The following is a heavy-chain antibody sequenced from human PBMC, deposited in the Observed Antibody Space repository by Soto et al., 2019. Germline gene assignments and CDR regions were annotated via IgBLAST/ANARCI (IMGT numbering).Heavy chain of an antibody. CDR1: GFTFGDYA. J-gene: IGHJ6*03. Sequence: GGSLRLSCTASGFTFGDYAMSWFRQAPGKGLEWVGFIRSKAYGGTTEYAASVKGRFTISRDDSKSIAYLQMNSLKTEDTAVYYCTRDVWDIVVVVAATAGGYYMDVWGKGTTVTVSS. V-gene: IGHV3-49*03. CDR3: TRDVWDIVVVVAATAGGYYMDV. D-gene: IGHD2-15*01. CDR2: IRSKAYGGTT.